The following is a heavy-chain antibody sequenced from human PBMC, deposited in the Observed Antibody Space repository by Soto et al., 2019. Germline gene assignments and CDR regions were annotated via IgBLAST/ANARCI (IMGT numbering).Heavy chain of an antibody. CDR3: ARKDKSGYFNWFDP. CDR1: GYRFTSYC. V-gene: IGHV5-51*01. J-gene: IGHJ5*02. Sequence: ESLKISCRTSGYRFTSYCIAWVRQMPGKGLEWMGIIFPSDSDTRYSPSFQGQVTISADRSTSTVFPQWASLKASDTAVYFCARKDKSGYFNWFDPWGQGTLVTVSS. D-gene: IGHD3-22*01. CDR2: IFPSDSDT.